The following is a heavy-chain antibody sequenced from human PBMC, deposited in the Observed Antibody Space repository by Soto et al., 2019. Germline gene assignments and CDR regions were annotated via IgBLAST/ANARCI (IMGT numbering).Heavy chain of an antibody. D-gene: IGHD3-3*01. J-gene: IGHJ3*02. Sequence: AXVKVSCNASGYTFTSYAMNWVRQAPGQGLEWMGWINTNTGNPTYAQGFTGRFFFSLDTSVSTAYLQICSLKAEDTAVYYCARGLSWEYYDFWSGYDPAAFDIWGQGTMVTV. V-gene: IGHV7-4-1*01. CDR2: INTNTGNP. CDR3: ARGLSWEYYDFWSGYDPAAFDI. CDR1: GYTFTSYA.